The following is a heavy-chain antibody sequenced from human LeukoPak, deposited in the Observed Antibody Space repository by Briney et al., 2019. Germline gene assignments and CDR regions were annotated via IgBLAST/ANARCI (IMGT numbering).Heavy chain of an antibody. CDR3: AKDSSPYYYDSSGPDY. V-gene: IGHV3-9*01. J-gene: IGHJ4*02. CDR2: ISWNSGSI. Sequence: GGSLRLSCAASGFTFDDYAMHWVRQAPGKGLEWVSGISWNSGSIGYADSVKGRFTISRDNAKNSLYLQMNSLKAEDTALYYCAKDSSPYYYDSSGPDYWGQGTLVTVSS. D-gene: IGHD3-22*01. CDR1: GFTFDDYA.